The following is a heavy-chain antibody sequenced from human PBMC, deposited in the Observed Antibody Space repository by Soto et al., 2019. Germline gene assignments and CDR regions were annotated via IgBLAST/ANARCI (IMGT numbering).Heavy chain of an antibody. D-gene: IGHD5-12*01. J-gene: IGHJ6*02. CDR2: INPNSGVA. CDR3: ARQGSGSEYPQYFYYGMDV. V-gene: IGHV1-2*02. CDR1: GYTFTAYY. Sequence: VELVQSGAEVEKPGAAVRISCKTSGYTFTAYYFHWVRQAPGQGLEWMGWINPNSGVANYAQNFQGRVTMTRDTSISTVYMELTKMRSEDTTIYYCARQGSGSEYPQYFYYGMDVWGQGTTAAASS.